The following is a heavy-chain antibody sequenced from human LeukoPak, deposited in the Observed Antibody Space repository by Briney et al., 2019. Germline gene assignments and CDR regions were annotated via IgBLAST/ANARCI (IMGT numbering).Heavy chain of an antibody. CDR3: ARGGFDIPLDY. CDR1: GYTFTSYY. CDR2: INPSGRST. Sequence: GASVKVSCKASGYTFTSYYMHWARQAPGQGLEWMGIINPSGRSTSYAQKFQGRVTMTRDTSTSTVYMELSSLRSEDTAVYYCARGGFDIPLDYWGQGTLVTVSS. D-gene: IGHD2-21*01. V-gene: IGHV1-46*01. J-gene: IGHJ4*02.